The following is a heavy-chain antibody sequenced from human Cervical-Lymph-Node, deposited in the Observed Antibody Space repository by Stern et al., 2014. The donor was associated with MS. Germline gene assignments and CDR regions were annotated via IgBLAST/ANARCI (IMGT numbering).Heavy chain of an antibody. J-gene: IGHJ4*02. D-gene: IGHD3-10*01. V-gene: IGHV4-61*02. Sequence: QVQLQESGPGLVKPSQTLSLTCTVSGGSVSSGNYYWTWIRQPAGKGLEWIGRISTSGITNYNPSLKSRVTISVDTSRKHFSLKLNSVTAADTAVYFCARDRGRYYGSGTYIYYFDYWGQGALVTVSS. CDR3: ARDRGRYYGSGTYIYYFDY. CDR2: ISTSGIT. CDR1: GGSVSSGNYY.